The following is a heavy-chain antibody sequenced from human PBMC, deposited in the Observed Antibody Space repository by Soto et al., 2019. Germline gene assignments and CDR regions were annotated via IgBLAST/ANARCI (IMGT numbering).Heavy chain of an antibody. CDR1: GFTFDDYA. Sequence: GGSLRLSCAASGFTFDDYAMHWVRQAPGKGLEWVSGISWNSGSIGYADSVKGRFTISRDNAKNSLYLQMNSLRAEDTALYYCAKASGTTINYYYGMDVWGQGTTVTVS. D-gene: IGHD1-1*01. V-gene: IGHV3-9*01. CDR2: ISWNSGSI. CDR3: AKASGTTINYYYGMDV. J-gene: IGHJ6*02.